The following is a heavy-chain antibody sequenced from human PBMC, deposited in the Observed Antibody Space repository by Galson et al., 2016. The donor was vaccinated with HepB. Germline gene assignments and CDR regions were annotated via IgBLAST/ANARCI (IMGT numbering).Heavy chain of an antibody. CDR2: IRISGSPP. CDR1: GFTFNTYA. V-gene: IGHV3-23*01. D-gene: IGHD2-21*01. Sequence: SLRLSCAASGFTFNTYAMSWVRKAPGKGLEWVSAIRISGSPPYYAASLKGRFAISRDNSKNTLYLQMNSLRVEETALYYCAKEFVATGAVVGDYWGQGTLVTVSS. CDR3: AKEFVATGAVVGDY. J-gene: IGHJ4*02.